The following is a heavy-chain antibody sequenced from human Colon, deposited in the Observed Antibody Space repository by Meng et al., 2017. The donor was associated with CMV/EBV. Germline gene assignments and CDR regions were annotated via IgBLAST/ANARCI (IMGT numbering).Heavy chain of an antibody. V-gene: IGHV3-7*01. Sequence: GESLKISCAASGFTFSSYNMNWVRQAPGKGLEWVAGLKEDGSEKYYVDPVKGRFTISRDNAKNSLYLLMNSLRAEDTAVYYCAREGGYNWNLREDYWGQGTLVTVSS. CDR1: GFTFSSYN. D-gene: IGHD1-1*01. CDR2: LKEDGSEK. J-gene: IGHJ4*02. CDR3: AREGGYNWNLREDY.